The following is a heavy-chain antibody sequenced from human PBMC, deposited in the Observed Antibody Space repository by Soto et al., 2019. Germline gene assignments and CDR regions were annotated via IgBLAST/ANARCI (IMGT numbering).Heavy chain of an antibody. CDR1: GDSVSSNSAA. V-gene: IGHV6-1*01. J-gene: IGHJ4*01. CDR3: ARSMAVPASINC. D-gene: IGHD2-21*02. Sequence: PSQTLSLTCATSGDSVSSNSAAWNWIRQSPSRGLEWLGRTYYRSKWYNDYAVSVKSRVTIKSDTSKNQFSLQLASVTPEDTAVYFCARSMAVPASINCWGQGTQVTVST. CDR2: TYYRSKWYN.